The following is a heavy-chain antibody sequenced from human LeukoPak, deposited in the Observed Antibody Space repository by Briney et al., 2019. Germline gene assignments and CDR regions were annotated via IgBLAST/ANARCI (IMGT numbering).Heavy chain of an antibody. Sequence: GGSLRLSCAASGFTFSSYWMSWARQAPGKGLERVANIKQDGSEKYYVDSVKGRFTISRDNAKNSLYLQMNSLRAEDTAVYYCARELGYSGYDFGGFDYWGQGTLVTVSS. D-gene: IGHD5-12*01. CDR2: IKQDGSEK. CDR1: GFTFSSYW. V-gene: IGHV3-7*01. J-gene: IGHJ4*02. CDR3: ARELGYSGYDFGGFDY.